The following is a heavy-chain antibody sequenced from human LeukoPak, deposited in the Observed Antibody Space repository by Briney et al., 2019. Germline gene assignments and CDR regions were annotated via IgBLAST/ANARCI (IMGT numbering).Heavy chain of an antibody. J-gene: IGHJ5*02. D-gene: IGHD2-15*01. V-gene: IGHV4-31*03. CDR1: GGSISSGGYY. Sequence: PSETLSLTCTVSGGSISSGGYYRSWIRQHPGKGLEWIGYIYYSGSTYYDPSLKSRVTISVDTSKNQFSLKLSSVTAADTAVYYCARGGSRVFGGSGWFDPWGQGTLVTVSS. CDR3: ARGGSRVFGGSGWFDP. CDR2: IYYSGST.